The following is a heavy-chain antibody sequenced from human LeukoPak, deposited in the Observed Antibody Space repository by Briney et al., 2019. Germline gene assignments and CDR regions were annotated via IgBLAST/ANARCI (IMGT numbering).Heavy chain of an antibody. J-gene: IGHJ3*02. Sequence: GGSLRLSCAASGLTVSSNSMSWVRQAPGKGLEWVSFIYSGGSTYYADSVKGRFTISRENAKNSLYLQMNSLRAGDTAVYYCARGGSYLSAFDIWGQGTMVTVSS. D-gene: IGHD1-26*01. CDR1: GLTVSSNS. CDR2: IYSGGST. V-gene: IGHV3-53*01. CDR3: ARGGSYLSAFDI.